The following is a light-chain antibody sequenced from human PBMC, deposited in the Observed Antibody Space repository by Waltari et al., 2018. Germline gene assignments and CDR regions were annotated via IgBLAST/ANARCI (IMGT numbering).Light chain of an antibody. CDR3: QQRSDWPPTWT. CDR2: HAS. V-gene: IGKV3-11*01. CDR1: QSISIY. Sequence: EVVLTQSPATLSLSPGDRATLSCRASQSISIYLASYQHKPAQAPRLLIFHASNRATGIPARFSGSGSGTDFTLTISNLEPEDSAVYYCQQRSDWPPTWTFGQGTKVEMK. J-gene: IGKJ1*01.